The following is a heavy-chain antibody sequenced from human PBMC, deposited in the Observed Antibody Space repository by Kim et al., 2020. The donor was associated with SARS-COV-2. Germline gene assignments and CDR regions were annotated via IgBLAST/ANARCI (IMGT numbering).Heavy chain of an antibody. CDR2: ISWNSGSI. CDR3: AKMWALGGAAAAGTSYWYFDL. CDR1: GFTFDDYA. J-gene: IGHJ2*01. Sequence: GGSLRLSCAASGFTFDDYAMHWVRQAPGKGLEWVSGISWNSGSIGYADSVKGRFTSSRDNAKNSLYLQMNSLRAEDTALYYCAKMWALGGAAAAGTSYWYFDLWGRGTLVTVSS. D-gene: IGHD6-13*01. V-gene: IGHV3-9*01.